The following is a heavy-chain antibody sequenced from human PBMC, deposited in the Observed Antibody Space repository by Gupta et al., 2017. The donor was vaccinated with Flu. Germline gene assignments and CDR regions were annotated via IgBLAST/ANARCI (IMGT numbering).Heavy chain of an antibody. J-gene: IGHJ3*01. V-gene: IGHV3-48*02. CDR2: ISSYSSVI. D-gene: IGHD3-10*01. CDR1: GLTFSTYT. CDR3: ARVGNYMAFAFDL. Sequence: EVQLVESGGRLIQAGGSLSISCAPPGLTFSTYTMNWVRQAPGKGLEWLSSISSYSSVIHYADSLKGRFSISRDNAKNSLYLEMNSLRDEDTALYYCARVGNYMAFAFDLWGQGTMVTVSS.